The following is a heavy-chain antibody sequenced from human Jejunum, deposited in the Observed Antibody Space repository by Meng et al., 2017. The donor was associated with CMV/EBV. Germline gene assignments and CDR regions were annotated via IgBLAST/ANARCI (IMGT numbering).Heavy chain of an antibody. V-gene: IGHV1-18*01. CDR3: ARGTPGRSYSDY. D-gene: IGHD3-10*01. CDR1: CYTFASYG. J-gene: IGHJ4*02. CDR2: FVNNVDT. Sequence: QVPLPQSGAEVKKPGASGRVSCEASCYTFASYGISWLRQAPGQGLEWMGWFVNNVDTYSAQQFQGRVPMTTDTHTSTALMELRSLRSDDTAVYYCARGTPGRSYSDYWGQGTLVTVSS.